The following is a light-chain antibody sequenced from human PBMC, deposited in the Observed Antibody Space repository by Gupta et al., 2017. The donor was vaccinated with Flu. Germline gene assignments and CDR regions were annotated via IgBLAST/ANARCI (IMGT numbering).Light chain of an antibody. J-gene: IGLJ3*02. CDR3: GTWDHSRNVWV. V-gene: IGLV1-51*01. Sequence: KRPSGVPERFSGSKYGTSATLGIAALQTGEEADYYCGTWDHSRNVWVFGGGTKVTVL.